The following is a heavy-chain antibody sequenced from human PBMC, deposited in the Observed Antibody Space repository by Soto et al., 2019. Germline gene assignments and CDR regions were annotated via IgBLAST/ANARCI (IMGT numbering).Heavy chain of an antibody. CDR1: GGSISSSNW. D-gene: IGHD1-26*01. V-gene: IGHV4-4*02. J-gene: IGHJ5*02. CDR2: IYHSGNT. Sequence: VQLRQSGPGLVKPSGTLSLTCAVSGGSISSSNWWTWVRQAPGKGLEWIGEIYHSGNTYYNPSLKSRVTRPVDKSNNQFSLKLNSVTAADTAVYYCATLPPRVVASLLPIPTWGQGTLVTVSS. CDR3: ATLPPRVVASLLPIPT.